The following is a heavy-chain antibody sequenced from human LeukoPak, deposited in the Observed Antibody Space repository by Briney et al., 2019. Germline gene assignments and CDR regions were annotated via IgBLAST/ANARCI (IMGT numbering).Heavy chain of an antibody. CDR2: ISAYNGNT. CDR3: ARGSYYYDSSGYYFDY. D-gene: IGHD3-22*01. Sequence: ASVKVSCKASGYTFTSYGISWVRQAPGQGLEWMGWISAYNGNTNYAQKLQGRVTMTTDTSTSTAYMELRSLRPDDTAVYYCARGSYYYDSSGYYFDYWGQGTLVTVSS. CDR1: GYTFTSYG. J-gene: IGHJ4*02. V-gene: IGHV1-18*01.